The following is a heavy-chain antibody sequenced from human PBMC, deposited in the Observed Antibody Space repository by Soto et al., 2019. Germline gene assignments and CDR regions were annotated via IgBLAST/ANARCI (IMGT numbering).Heavy chain of an antibody. CDR1: GFTFSDYG. CDR3: GKGHSTTFGVYHYFGMDV. J-gene: IGHJ6*02. V-gene: IGHV3-23*01. Sequence: EVQLWESGGGLVQPGGSLRLSCVASGFTFSDYGMSWLRQAPGKGLEWVAGITAFGGGTYNADSVEGRFTISRDNSKRTVYLKVNSLRPEDTAIYYCGKGHSTTFGVYHYFGMDVWGHGTTVTVSS. CDR2: ITAFGGGT. D-gene: IGHD2-2*01.